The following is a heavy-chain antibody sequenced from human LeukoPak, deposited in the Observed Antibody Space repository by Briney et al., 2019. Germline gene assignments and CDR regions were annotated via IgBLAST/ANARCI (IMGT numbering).Heavy chain of an antibody. CDR2: ISGSGGST. CDR3: AKAPTYGDYGTTDFDY. J-gene: IGHJ4*02. Sequence: PGGSPRLSCAASGFTFSSYAMSWVRQAPGKGLEWVSAISGSGGSTYYADSVKGRFTISRDNSKNTLYLQMNSLRAEDTAVYYCAKAPTYGDYGTTDFDYWGQGTLVTVSS. D-gene: IGHD4-17*01. CDR1: GFTFSSYA. V-gene: IGHV3-23*01.